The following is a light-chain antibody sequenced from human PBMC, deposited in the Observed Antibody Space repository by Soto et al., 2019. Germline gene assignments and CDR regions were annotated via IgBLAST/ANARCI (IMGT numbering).Light chain of an antibody. J-gene: IGLJ2*01. CDR3: LLYFGGYVV. V-gene: IGLV7-43*01. CDR1: TGAVTSGYY. Sequence: QTAVTQEPSLTVSPGGTVTLTCASSTGAVTSGYYPNWVQQKPGQTPRALIYSTDNKHSWTPARFSGSLLGGKAALTLSGAQPEDEAEYYCLLYFGGYVVFGGGTKLTVL. CDR2: STD.